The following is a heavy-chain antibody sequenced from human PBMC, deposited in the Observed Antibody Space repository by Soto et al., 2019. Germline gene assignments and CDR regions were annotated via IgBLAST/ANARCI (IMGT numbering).Heavy chain of an antibody. Sequence: QVQLQESGPGLMKPSETLSLTCTVSGGSVSNDAYYWSWIRQPPGKGLEWLGYIYHSGSTYYNPSLKSRVIISVDRSENQFCLRLNSLTAADTAVYYWAGLGIGWEFPCEPWGQGTLVNVSS. J-gene: IGHJ5*02. CDR2: IYHSGST. V-gene: IGHV4-61*08. CDR3: AGLGIGWEFPCEP. D-gene: IGHD1-26*01. CDR1: GGSVSNDAYY.